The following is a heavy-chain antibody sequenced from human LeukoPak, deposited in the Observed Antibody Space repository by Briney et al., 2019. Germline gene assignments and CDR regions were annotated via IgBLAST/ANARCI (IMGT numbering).Heavy chain of an antibody. CDR1: GFTFSRYA. D-gene: IGHD2-2*01. J-gene: IGHJ4*02. Sequence: GGSLRLSCAASGFTFSRYALSWARQAPGKGLVWVSTISGSGGDTFHADSVKGRFTISRDNSKNTLSLQMNSLRADDTAVCYCAKDSWRDQLPFIFDYWGQGILVTVSS. V-gene: IGHV3-23*01. CDR3: AKDSWRDQLPFIFDY. CDR2: ISGSGGDT.